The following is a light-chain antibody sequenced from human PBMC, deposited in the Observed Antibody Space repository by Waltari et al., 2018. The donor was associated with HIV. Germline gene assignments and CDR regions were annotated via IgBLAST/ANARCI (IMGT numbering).Light chain of an antibody. J-gene: IGKJ2*01. CDR2: GAS. V-gene: IGKV3-20*01. CDR1: QYFGSTY. Sequence: EIVLTQSPGTLSLSPGERATLSCRASQYFGSTYLAWYQQKRGQAPRLIIHGASNRATGVPERFSGSGSGTDFTLTINTLEPEDFAVYYCQQYGSSPRTFGQGTKLEI. CDR3: QQYGSSPRT.